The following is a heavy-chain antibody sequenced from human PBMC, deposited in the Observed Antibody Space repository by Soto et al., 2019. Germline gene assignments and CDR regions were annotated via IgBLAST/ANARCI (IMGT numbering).Heavy chain of an antibody. Sequence: PSETLSLTCPVSGGSVSSGSYYWSWIRQPPGKGLEWIGYFYYSGSTTYNPSLKSRVTISVDTSKNQFSLKLSSVTAADTAVYYCARDHKGSTAARNHNWFDPWGQGTLVTVSS. V-gene: IGHV4-61*01. CDR1: GGSVSSGSYY. J-gene: IGHJ5*02. D-gene: IGHD6-6*01. CDR3: ARDHKGSTAARNHNWFDP. CDR2: FYYSGST.